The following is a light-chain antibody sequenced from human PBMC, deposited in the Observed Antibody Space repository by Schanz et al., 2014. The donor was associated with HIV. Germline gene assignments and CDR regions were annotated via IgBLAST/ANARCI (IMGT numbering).Light chain of an antibody. CDR1: QNIGNS. CDR2: SAS. V-gene: IGKV1-5*03. Sequence: DIQMTQSPSTLSASVGDRVTITCRASQNIGNSLAWFQVKPGRAPKLLIYSASSLQTGVPSTFSGTGSGTEFTLTISSLQPDDFATYFCLHYNDFTSTFGQGTKLEIK. J-gene: IGKJ2*01. CDR3: LHYNDFTST.